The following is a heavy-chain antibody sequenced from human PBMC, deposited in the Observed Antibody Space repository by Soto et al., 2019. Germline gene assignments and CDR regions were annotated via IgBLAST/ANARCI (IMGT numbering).Heavy chain of an antibody. CDR1: GGSISSYY. V-gene: IGHV4-59*08. CDR2: IYYSGST. CDR3: ARLLFYDFFYYMDV. D-gene: IGHD3-3*01. Sequence: SETLSLTCTVSGGSISSYYWSWIRQPPGKGLEWIGYIYYSGSTNYNPSLKSRVTISVDTSKNQFSLKLSSVTAADTAVYYCARLLFYDFFYYMDVWGKGTTVTVS. J-gene: IGHJ6*03.